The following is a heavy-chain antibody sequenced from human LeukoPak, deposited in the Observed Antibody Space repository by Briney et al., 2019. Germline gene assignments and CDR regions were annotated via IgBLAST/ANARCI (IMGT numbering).Heavy chain of an antibody. Sequence: GGSLRLSCAASGFTFSNYAMSWVRQAPGKGLEWVSGINWNGGSTGYADSVKGRFTISRDNAKNSLYLQMNSLRAEDTALYYCARSKFSGSYIYLDYWGQGTLVTVSS. J-gene: IGHJ4*02. D-gene: IGHD1-26*01. CDR1: GFTFSNYA. CDR3: ARSKFSGSYIYLDY. CDR2: INWNGGST. V-gene: IGHV3-20*04.